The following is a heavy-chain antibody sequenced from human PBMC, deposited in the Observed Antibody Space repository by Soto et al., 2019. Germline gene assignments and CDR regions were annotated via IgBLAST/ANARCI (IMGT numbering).Heavy chain of an antibody. Sequence: PXESLKTFSEGSGYSFTTYLVVWVRQMPGKGLEWMGIIYPGDSDTRYSPSFQGQVTISADKSISTAYLQWSSLKASDTAMYYCATGGYCTSTSCYKFFDYWGQGTLVTVPS. J-gene: IGHJ4*02. D-gene: IGHD2-2*02. CDR3: ATGGYCTSTSCYKFFDY. CDR2: IYPGDSDT. CDR1: GYSFTTYL. V-gene: IGHV5-51*01.